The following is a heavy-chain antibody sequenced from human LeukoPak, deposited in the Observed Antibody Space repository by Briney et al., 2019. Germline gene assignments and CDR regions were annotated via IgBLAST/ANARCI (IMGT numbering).Heavy chain of an antibody. CDR3: ASPNYCSSTSCYYMDV. Sequence: SETLSLTCAVYGGSFSGYYWSWIRQPPGKGLEWIGEINHSGSTNYNPSLKSRVTISVDTSKNQFSLKLSSVTAADTAVYYCASPNYCSSTSCYYMDVWGKGTTVTVSS. CDR1: GGSFSGYY. J-gene: IGHJ6*03. V-gene: IGHV4-34*01. D-gene: IGHD2-2*01. CDR2: INHSGST.